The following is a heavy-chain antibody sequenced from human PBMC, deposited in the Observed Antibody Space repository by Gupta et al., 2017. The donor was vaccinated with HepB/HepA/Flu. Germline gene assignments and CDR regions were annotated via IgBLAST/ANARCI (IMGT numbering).Heavy chain of an antibody. Sequence: EVQLVESGEGLVKPGGSLRLSCAASGFTFSNAWMSWVRQAPGKGLDWVGRMRSKTHGGTTEYDAHVNGRSTTSRDDSKNTLYLQMNSLKTEDTAGDYCNADFGYDLDYWGQGTRVTVSS. D-gene: IGHD5-12*01. J-gene: IGHJ4*02. CDR2: MRSKTHGGTT. V-gene: IGHV3-15*01. CDR3: NADFGYDLDY. CDR1: GFTFSNAW.